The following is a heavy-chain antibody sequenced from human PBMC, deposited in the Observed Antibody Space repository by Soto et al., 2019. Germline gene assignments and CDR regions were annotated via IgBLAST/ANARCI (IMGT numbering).Heavy chain of an antibody. V-gene: IGHV3-74*01. J-gene: IGHJ5*02. CDR3: ARAAYGEYWFDP. D-gene: IGHD4-17*01. CDR1: GFTFSGYW. Sequence: GGSLRLSCAASGFTFSGYWMHWVRQAPGKGLMWVSRINGDGRTTNYADSVKGRFTISRENAKNTLYLQMNSLRAEDTAVYYCARAAYGEYWFDPWGQGALVTVSA. CDR2: INGDGRTT.